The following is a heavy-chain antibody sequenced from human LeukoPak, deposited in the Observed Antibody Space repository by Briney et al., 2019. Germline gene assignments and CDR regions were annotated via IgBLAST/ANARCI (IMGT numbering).Heavy chain of an antibody. CDR3: ARKGVWNYVFVY. V-gene: IGHV1-2*02. Sequence: PLASVKVSCKASGYTFTGFDSIYIHWVRQVPGQGLEWMGWINPNSGGTKFARRFQGRVTMTRDTSISTVYMELNRLRSDDTGIYYCARKGVWNYVFVYWGQGSLVTVSS. CDR2: INPNSGGT. CDR1: GYTFTGFDSIY. J-gene: IGHJ4*02. D-gene: IGHD1-7*01.